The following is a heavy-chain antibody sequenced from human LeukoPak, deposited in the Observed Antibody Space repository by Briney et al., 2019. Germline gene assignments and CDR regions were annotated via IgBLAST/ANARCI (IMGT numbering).Heavy chain of an antibody. J-gene: IGHJ5*02. CDR3: ARDRLQLQS. D-gene: IGHD5-24*01. CDR1: GGSISGSSYY. V-gene: IGHV4-61*01. Sequence: SETLSLTCTVSGGSISGSSYYWCWIRQPPGKGLEWIGYIYYTGNTNYNPSLKSRVTISVDTSKNQFSLKLSSVTAVDTAVYYCARDRLQLQSWGQGTLVTVSS. CDR2: IYYTGNT.